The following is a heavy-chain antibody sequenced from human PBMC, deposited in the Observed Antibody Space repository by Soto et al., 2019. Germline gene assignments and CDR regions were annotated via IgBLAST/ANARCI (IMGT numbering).Heavy chain of an antibody. CDR3: TTAPVAGSGMDV. J-gene: IGHJ6*02. Sequence: PGGSLRLSCAASGFTFSNAWMSWVRQAPGKGLEWVGRIKSKTDGGTTDYAAPVKGRFTISRDDSKNTLYLQMNSLKTEDTAVYYCTTAPVAGSGMDVWGQGTTVTVSS. V-gene: IGHV3-15*01. CDR1: GFTFSNAW. CDR2: IKSKTDGGTT. D-gene: IGHD6-19*01.